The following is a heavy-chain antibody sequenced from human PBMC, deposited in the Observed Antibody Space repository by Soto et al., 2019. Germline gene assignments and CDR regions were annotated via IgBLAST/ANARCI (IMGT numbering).Heavy chain of an antibody. D-gene: IGHD2-15*01. J-gene: IGHJ3*02. CDR2: IYYSGST. V-gene: IGHV4-39*01. CDR3: ARGYCSGGSCYGSAFDI. CDR1: GGSISSSSYY. Sequence: SETLSLTCTVSGGSISSSSYYWGWIRQPPGKGLEWIGSIYYSGSTYYNPSLKSRVTISVDTSKNQFSLKLSFVTAADTAVYYCARGYCSGGSCYGSAFDIWGQGTMVTVSS.